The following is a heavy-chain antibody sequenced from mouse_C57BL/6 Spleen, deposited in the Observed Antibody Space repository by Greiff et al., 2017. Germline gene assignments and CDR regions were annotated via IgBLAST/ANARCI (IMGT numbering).Heavy chain of an antibody. D-gene: IGHD2-5*01. Sequence: QVQLQQSGAELVKPGASVTISCKASGYAFSSYWLNWVKQRPGQGLDRIGQIYPGDGDPNYNGTFKGKATLTADKSSSTAYMQLSSLTSEDSAVYFCARDSNYYAMDYWGQGTSVTVS. CDR2: IYPGDGDP. CDR1: GYAFSSYW. CDR3: ARDSNYYAMDY. J-gene: IGHJ4*01. V-gene: IGHV1-80*01.